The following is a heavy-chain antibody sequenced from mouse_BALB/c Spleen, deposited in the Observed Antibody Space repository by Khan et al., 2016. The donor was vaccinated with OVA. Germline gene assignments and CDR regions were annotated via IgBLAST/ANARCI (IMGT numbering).Heavy chain of an antibody. Sequence: QVQLQQSGAELARPGASVKMSCKASGYTFTSYTIHWIKQRPGQGLEWIGYINPSSGYTNYNQKFKDKATLTADKSSTPAYMQLSSLTSDDTAIYYCASDRAYYRNDGWFAYWGQGTMVTVSA. J-gene: IGHJ3*01. V-gene: IGHV1-4*01. CDR3: ASDRAYYRNDGWFAY. D-gene: IGHD2-14*01. CDR1: GYTFTSYT. CDR2: INPSSGYT.